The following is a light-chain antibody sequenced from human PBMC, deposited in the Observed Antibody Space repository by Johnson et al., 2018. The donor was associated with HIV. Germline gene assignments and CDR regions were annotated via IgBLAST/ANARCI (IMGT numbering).Light chain of an antibody. CDR1: SSNIGNNY. Sequence: QPVLTQPPSVSAAPGQKVSISCSGSSSNIGNNYVSWYRQLPGTAPKVLIYENNKRPSGIPDRFSGSKSDTSATLAITGLQTGDEADYYCGTWDSGLSAGVFGTGTKVTVL. V-gene: IGLV1-51*02. CDR3: GTWDSGLSAGV. CDR2: ENN. J-gene: IGLJ1*01.